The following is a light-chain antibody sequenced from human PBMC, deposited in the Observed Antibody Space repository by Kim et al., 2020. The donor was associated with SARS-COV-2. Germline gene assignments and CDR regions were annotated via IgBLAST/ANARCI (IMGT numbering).Light chain of an antibody. Sequence: EIVLTQSPGTLSLSPGESATLSCRASQSVSSSYLAWYQQKPGQAPRLLIYGASSRATGIPDRFSGSGSGTDFTLTISRLEPEDCAVYYCQEYGSSPPWTFGQGTKVDIK. V-gene: IGKV3-20*01. CDR1: QSVSSSY. CDR3: QEYGSSPPWT. J-gene: IGKJ1*01. CDR2: GAS.